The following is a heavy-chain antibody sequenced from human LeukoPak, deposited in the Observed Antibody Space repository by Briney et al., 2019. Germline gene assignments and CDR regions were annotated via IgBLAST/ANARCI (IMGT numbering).Heavy chain of an antibody. D-gene: IGHD4-23*01. CDR1: GFTFSSYA. J-gene: IGHJ3*02. CDR2: ISYDGSNK. V-gene: IGHV3-30-3*01. Sequence: PGRSPRLSCAASGFTFSSYAMHWVRQAPGKGLEWVAVISYDGSNKYYADSVKGRFTISRDNSKNTLYLQMNSLRAEDTAVYYCAKEGYGGEAFDIWGQGTMVTVSS. CDR3: AKEGYGGEAFDI.